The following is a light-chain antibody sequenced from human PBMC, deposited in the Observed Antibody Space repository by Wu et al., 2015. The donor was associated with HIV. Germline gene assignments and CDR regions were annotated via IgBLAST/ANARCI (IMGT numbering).Light chain of an antibody. CDR1: QSXGTX. J-gene: IGKJ5*01. CDR3: QQYSYWPVT. Sequence: TLSXRASQSXGTXLAWYQHRPGQSPRLLIYGASRRATGISATFSGSGSGTEFTLTISSLQSEDFALYYCQQYSYWPVTFGQGTRLEIK. V-gene: IGKV3-15*01. CDR2: GAS.